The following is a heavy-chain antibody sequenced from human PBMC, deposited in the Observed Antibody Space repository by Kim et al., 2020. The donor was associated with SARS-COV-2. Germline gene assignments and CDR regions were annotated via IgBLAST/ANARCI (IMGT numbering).Heavy chain of an antibody. J-gene: IGHJ4*02. V-gene: IGHV3-15*01. Sequence: GGSLRLSCAASGFTFSNAWMSWVRQAPGKGLEWVGRIKSKTDGGTTDYAAPVKGRFTISRDDSKNTLYLQMNSLKTEDTAVYYCTTASAAVAALKADFDYWGQGTLVTVSS. D-gene: IGHD6-19*01. CDR1: GFTFSNAW. CDR3: TTASAAVAALKADFDY. CDR2: IKSKTDGGTT.